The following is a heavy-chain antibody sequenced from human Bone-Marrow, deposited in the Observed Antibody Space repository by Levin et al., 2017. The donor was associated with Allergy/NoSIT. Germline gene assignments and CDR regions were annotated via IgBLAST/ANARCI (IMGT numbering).Heavy chain of an antibody. CDR3: ARERKVILGATYYYGMEV. J-gene: IGHJ6*02. V-gene: IGHV3-11*01. D-gene: IGHD2-15*01. Sequence: GGSLRLSCAASGFIFSDYYMSWIRQAPGKGLEWIAYISNSGSFIYHADSVKGRFTISRDNARNSLDLQMNSLRAEDTAVYYCARERKVILGATYYYGMEVWGQGTTVTVSS. CDR1: GFIFSDYY. CDR2: ISNSGSFI.